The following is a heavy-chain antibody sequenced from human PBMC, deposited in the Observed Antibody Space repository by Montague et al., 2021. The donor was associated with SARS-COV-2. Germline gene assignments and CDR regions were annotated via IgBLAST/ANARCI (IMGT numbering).Heavy chain of an antibody. CDR2: ISSSGSTT. J-gene: IGHJ4*02. CDR1: GGSFSGYH. D-gene: IGHD2-8*02. CDR3: AREGFTGKYVEY. Sequence: LSLTCAVYGGSFSGYHWTWIRQAPGKDLEWISDISSSGSTTYYIDSVKGRFTISRDNAKNSLYLQMNSLRAEDTAVYYCAREGFTGKYVEYWGQGTLVTVSS. V-gene: IGHV3-11*04.